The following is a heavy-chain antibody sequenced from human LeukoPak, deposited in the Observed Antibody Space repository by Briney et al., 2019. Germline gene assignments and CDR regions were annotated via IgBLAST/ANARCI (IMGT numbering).Heavy chain of an antibody. V-gene: IGHV4-61*02. J-gene: IGHJ6*03. CDR2: IYTSGST. D-gene: IGHD2-2*02. CDR3: ARDLRVPAAIGYYYYYMDV. CDR1: GGSISSGSYY. Sequence: SETLSLTCTVSGGSISSGSYYWSWIRQPAGKGLEWIGRIYTSGSTNYNPSLKSRVTISVDTSKNQFSLKLSSVTAADTAVYYCARDLRVPAAIGYYYYYMDVWGKGTTVTISS.